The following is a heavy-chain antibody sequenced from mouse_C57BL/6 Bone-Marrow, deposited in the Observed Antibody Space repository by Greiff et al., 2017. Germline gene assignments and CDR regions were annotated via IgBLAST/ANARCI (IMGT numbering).Heavy chain of an antibody. Sequence: QVQLQQSGAELVRPGASVTLSCKASGYTFTDYEMHWVKQTPVHGLEWIGAIDPETGGTAYNQKFKGKAILTADKSSSTAYMELRSLTSEDSAVYYCTRCLLRPSYWYFDVWGTGTTVTVSS. D-gene: IGHD2-4*01. CDR3: TRCLLRPSYWYFDV. CDR2: IDPETGGT. J-gene: IGHJ1*03. V-gene: IGHV1-15*01. CDR1: GYTFTDYE.